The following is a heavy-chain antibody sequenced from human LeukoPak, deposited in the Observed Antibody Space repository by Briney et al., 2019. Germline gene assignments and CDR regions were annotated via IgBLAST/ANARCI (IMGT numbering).Heavy chain of an antibody. D-gene: IGHD3-3*01. J-gene: IGHJ4*02. CDR1: GFIFSSFW. CDR3: ARDGYEFWSGYYQGAYFDY. Sequence: GGSLRLSCATSGFIFSSFWMSWVRQAPGKGLEWVANIKKDGSEKYYVDSVKGRFTISRDNVKNSLYLQMNSLRAEDTGVYYCARDGYEFWSGYYQGAYFDYWGQGTLVTVSS. V-gene: IGHV3-7*03. CDR2: IKKDGSEK.